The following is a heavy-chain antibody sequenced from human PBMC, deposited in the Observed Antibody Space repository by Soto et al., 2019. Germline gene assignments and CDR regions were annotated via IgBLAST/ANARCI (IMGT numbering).Heavy chain of an antibody. CDR3: ARELVPADYYDSSGYFDY. CDR1: GGSISSYY. V-gene: IGHV4-59*12. D-gene: IGHD3-22*01. CDR2: IYYSGST. Sequence: SETLSLTCTVSGGSISSYYWSWIRQPPGKGLEWIGYIYYSGSTNYNPSLKSRVTISRDNAKNTLYLQMNSLRAEDTAVYYCARELVPADYYDSSGYFDYWGQGTLVTVSS. J-gene: IGHJ4*02.